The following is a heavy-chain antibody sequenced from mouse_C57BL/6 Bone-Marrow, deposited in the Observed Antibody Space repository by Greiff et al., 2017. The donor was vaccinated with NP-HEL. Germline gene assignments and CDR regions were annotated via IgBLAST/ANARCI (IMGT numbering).Heavy chain of an antibody. J-gene: IGHJ4*01. V-gene: IGHV10-1*01. CDR2: IRSKSNNYAT. CDR1: GFSFNTYA. Sequence: EVQGVESGGGLVQPKGSLKLSCAASGFSFNTYAMNWVRQAPGKGLEWVARIRSKSNNYATYYADSPPQLSTISRDDSESMLDLQMNNLKTEDTDLYYCVRYYETAYAMEYWGQGTSVTVSS. CDR3: VRYYETAYAMEY. D-gene: IGHD1-1*01.